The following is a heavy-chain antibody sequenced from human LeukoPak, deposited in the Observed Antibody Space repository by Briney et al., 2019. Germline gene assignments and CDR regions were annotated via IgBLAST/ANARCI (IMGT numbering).Heavy chain of an antibody. J-gene: IGHJ4*02. V-gene: IGHV3-23*01. CDR2: ISGGGGIT. D-gene: IGHD4-17*01. CDR3: AKGGSTVTTEDVVDY. Sequence: GGSLRLSCAASAFTFSRSAMSWVRQAPGRGLEWVSVISGGGGITNYADSAKGRFTISRDNSNNTLSLQMNSLRVEDTAVYYCAKGGSTVTTEDVVDYWGQGPLVTVSS. CDR1: AFTFSRSA.